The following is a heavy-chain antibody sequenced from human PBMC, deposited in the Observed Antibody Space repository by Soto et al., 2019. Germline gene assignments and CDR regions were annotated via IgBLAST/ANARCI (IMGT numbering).Heavy chain of an antibody. J-gene: IGHJ4*02. CDR3: ARLRGSYSWYFDY. CDR2: ISYDGKNK. D-gene: IGHD1-26*01. Sequence: QVQLVESGGGVVQPGRSLRLSCAASGFTFSSNAMHWVRQAPGKGLEWVAGISYDGKNKYYADSMKGRFTISRDNSNNTLDLQMNSLRIEDTAVYYCARLRGSYSWYFDYWGQGTLVTVSS. V-gene: IGHV3-30*04. CDR1: GFTFSSNA.